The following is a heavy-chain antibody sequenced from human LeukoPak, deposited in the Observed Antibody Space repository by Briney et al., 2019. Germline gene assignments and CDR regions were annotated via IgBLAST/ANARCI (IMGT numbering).Heavy chain of an antibody. CDR1: GFTFSSYG. Sequence: GRSLRLSCAASGFTFSSYGMHWVRQAPGKGLEWVAVIWYDGSNKYYADSVKGRFTISRGNSKNTLYLQMNSLRAEDTAVYYCARDYDNWNYVPNDAFDIWGQGTMVTVSS. V-gene: IGHV3-33*01. D-gene: IGHD1-7*01. CDR3: ARDYDNWNYVPNDAFDI. J-gene: IGHJ3*02. CDR2: IWYDGSNK.